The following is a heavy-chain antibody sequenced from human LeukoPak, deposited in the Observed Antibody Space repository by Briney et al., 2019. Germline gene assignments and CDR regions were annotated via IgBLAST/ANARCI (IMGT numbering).Heavy chain of an antibody. Sequence: SETLSLTCTVSGGSISSYYWSWIRQPPGKGLEWIGYIYYSGSTNYNPSLKSRVTISVDTSKNQFSLKLSSVTAADTAVYYCARGPPHIVVVTAGLGAHAFDIWGQGTMVTVSS. D-gene: IGHD2-21*02. CDR2: IYYSGST. CDR1: GGSISSYY. CDR3: ARGPPHIVVVTAGLGAHAFDI. V-gene: IGHV4-59*01. J-gene: IGHJ3*02.